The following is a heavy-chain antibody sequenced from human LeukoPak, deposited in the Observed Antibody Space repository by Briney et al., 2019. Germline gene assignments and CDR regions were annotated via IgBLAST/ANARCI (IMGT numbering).Heavy chain of an antibody. D-gene: IGHD4-23*01. J-gene: IGHJ5*02. V-gene: IGHV3-74*01. CDR1: GFTFSSYW. CDR3: AREATVVTQPDNWFDP. Sequence: GGSLRLSCAASGFTFSSYWMHWVRQAPGKGLVWVSRINSDGSSTSYADSVRGRFTISRDNAKNTLYLQMNSLRAEDTAVYYCAREATVVTQPDNWFDPWGQGTLVTVSS. CDR2: INSDGSST.